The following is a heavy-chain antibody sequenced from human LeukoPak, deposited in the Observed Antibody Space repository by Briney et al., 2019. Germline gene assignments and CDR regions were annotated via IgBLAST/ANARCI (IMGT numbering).Heavy chain of an antibody. Sequence: GGSLRLSCAASGFTFSSYSMNWVRQAPGKGLEWVSSISSSSSYIYYADSVKGRFTISRDNAKNSLYLQMNSLRAEDTAVYYCASSLIGSSWYDGAFDIWGQGTMVTVSS. CDR3: ASSLIGSSWYDGAFDI. D-gene: IGHD6-13*01. CDR2: ISSSSSYI. V-gene: IGHV3-21*01. J-gene: IGHJ3*02. CDR1: GFTFSSYS.